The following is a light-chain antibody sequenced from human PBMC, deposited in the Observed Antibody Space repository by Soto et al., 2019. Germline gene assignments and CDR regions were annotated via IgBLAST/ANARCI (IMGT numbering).Light chain of an antibody. J-gene: IGKJ5*01. CDR2: GIS. CDR1: QSVNSN. CDR3: QQYSKWPIT. Sequence: EMVMTQSPAILSVSPGESATLSCRASQSVNSNYVAWYQQHPGQPPRLLIYGISMRATGIPARFSGSGSGTEFSLTISSLQSEDFAVYYCQQYSKWPITFGQGTRLESK. V-gene: IGKV3-15*01.